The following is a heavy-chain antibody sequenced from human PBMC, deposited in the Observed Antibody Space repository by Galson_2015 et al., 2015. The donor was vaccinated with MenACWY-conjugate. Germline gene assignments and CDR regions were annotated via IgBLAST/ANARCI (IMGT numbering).Heavy chain of an antibody. J-gene: IGHJ4*02. CDR2: IRYDGSNK. CDR3: AKDVAYCSGGSCYSGEWVDY. Sequence: SLRLSCAASGFTFSSYGMHWVRQAPGKGLEWVAFIRYDGSNKYYADSVKGRFTISRDNSKNTLYLQMNSLRAEDTAVYYCAKDVAYCSGGSCYSGEWVDYWGQGTLVTVSS. V-gene: IGHV3-30*02. D-gene: IGHD2-15*01. CDR1: GFTFSSYG.